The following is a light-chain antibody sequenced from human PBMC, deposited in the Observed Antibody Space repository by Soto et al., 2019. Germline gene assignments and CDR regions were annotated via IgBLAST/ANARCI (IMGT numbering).Light chain of an antibody. CDR3: QQANSFPYT. Sequence: DLQMTQSPSSVSASVGDRVTITCRASQGISGWLAWYQQKPGKAPKLLIYAASTLQSGVPSRFSGSGSGTDFTLTISSLQPEDFANYYCQQANSFPYTFGQGTRLEMK. J-gene: IGKJ2*01. V-gene: IGKV1-12*01. CDR1: QGISGW. CDR2: AAS.